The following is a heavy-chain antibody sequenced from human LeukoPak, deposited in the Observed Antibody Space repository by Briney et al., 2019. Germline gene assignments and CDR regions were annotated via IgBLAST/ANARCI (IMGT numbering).Heavy chain of an antibody. V-gene: IGHV4-31*03. CDR3: ARAQETVIAAAQHGMDV. CDR2: IDYSGST. D-gene: IGHD6-13*01. CDR1: GGSSSSGGYY. J-gene: IGHJ6*02. Sequence: PSETLSRTGTVSGGSSSSGGYYWSWIRQHPGKGLQLIGYIDYSGSTYYNPARKTRATISLDTSKNQDPLELSSVTAADTAVYYCARAQETVIAAAQHGMDVWGQGTTVTVYS.